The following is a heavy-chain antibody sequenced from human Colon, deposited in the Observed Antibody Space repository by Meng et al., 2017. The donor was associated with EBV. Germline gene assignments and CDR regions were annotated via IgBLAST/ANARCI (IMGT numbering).Heavy chain of an antibody. D-gene: IGHD2-21*01. J-gene: IGHJ5*02. CDR3: ARDRARLIQYNWFDP. CDR1: GDSITSGDYS. V-gene: IGHV4-30-4*01. CDR2: IYSSGNT. Sequence: KLHEYGPGLMKPPHTLSLTCTVSGDSITSGDYSWNWIRQPPGKGLEWIGYIYSSGNTFYNPSPHSRVTMSVNTSKNQFSLRLTSVNAADTAVYYCARDRARLIQYNWFDPWGQGTLVTVSS.